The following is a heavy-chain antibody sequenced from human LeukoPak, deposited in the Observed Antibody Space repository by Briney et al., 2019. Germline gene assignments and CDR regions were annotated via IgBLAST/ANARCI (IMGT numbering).Heavy chain of an antibody. CDR1: GASISSSRYY. CDR2: SGSA. CDR3: ARQGGSGRSYDY. V-gene: IGHV4-39*01. Sequence: SETLSLTCNVSGASISSSRYYWGWIRQPPGKGLEWIGTSGSAYYNPSLKNRVTISVDTSKNQFSLKLSSVTAADTAVYYCARQGGSGRSYDYWGQGTLVTVSS. J-gene: IGHJ4*02. D-gene: IGHD3-10*01.